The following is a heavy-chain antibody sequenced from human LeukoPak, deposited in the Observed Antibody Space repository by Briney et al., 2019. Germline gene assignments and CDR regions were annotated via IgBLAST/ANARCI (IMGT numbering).Heavy chain of an antibody. J-gene: IGHJ4*02. CDR3: AKVQKKRYCSGGSCYDLDY. D-gene: IGHD2-15*01. V-gene: IGHV3-30*18. CDR1: GFTFSSHG. CDR2: ISYDGSNK. Sequence: GRSLRLSCAASGFTFSSHGMHWVRQAPGKGLEWVAVISYDGSNKYYAGSVKGRFTISRDNSKNTLYLQMNSLRAEDTAVYYCAKVQKKRYCSGGSCYDLDYWGQGTLVTVSS.